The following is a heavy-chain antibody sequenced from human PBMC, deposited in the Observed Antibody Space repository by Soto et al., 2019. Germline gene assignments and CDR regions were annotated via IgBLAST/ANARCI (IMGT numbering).Heavy chain of an antibody. Sequence: GSLLLSWTSSGFTFNIYALHWVRQAPGKGLEWVAVISFDGTKKYYSDSVKGRFTISRDNLKNTLYLQMNNLRVEDAALYFCARADDYGYRYINYGLDVWGQGTKVTVSS. V-gene: IGHV3-30-3*01. CDR1: GFTFNIYA. J-gene: IGHJ6*02. D-gene: IGHD4-17*01. CDR2: ISFDGTKK. CDR3: ARADDYGYRYINYGLDV.